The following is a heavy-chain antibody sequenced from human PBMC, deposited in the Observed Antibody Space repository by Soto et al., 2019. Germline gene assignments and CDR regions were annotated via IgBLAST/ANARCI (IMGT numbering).Heavy chain of an antibody. CDR3: AKSAGRYCSGGSCYYFDY. V-gene: IGHV3-23*01. D-gene: IGHD2-15*01. CDR2: ISGSGGST. Sequence: HPGGSLRLSCAASGFTFSSYAMSWVRQAPGKGLEWVSAISGSGGSTYYADSVKGRFTISRDNSKNTLYLQMNSLRAEDTAVYYCAKSAGRYCSGGSCYYFDYWGQGTLVTVSS. CDR1: GFTFSSYA. J-gene: IGHJ4*02.